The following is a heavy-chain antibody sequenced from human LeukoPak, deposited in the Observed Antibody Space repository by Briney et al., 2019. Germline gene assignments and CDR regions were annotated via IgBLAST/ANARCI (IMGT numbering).Heavy chain of an antibody. CDR2: ITRGVGST. D-gene: IGHD6-13*01. Sequence: GGSLRLSCAASGFTFSIYDLSWVRQAPGKGLECVSAITRGVGSTYYADSVKGRFTISRDNSKNTLYLQMNSLRAEDTAVYYCAPRPDSSSWYGNYWGQGTLVTVSS. J-gene: IGHJ4*02. CDR1: GFTFSIYD. V-gene: IGHV3-23*01. CDR3: APRPDSSSWYGNY.